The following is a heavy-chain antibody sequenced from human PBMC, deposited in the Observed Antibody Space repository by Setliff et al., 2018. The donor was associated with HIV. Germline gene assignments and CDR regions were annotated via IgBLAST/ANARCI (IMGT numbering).Heavy chain of an antibody. CDR3: ARRGVMITFGGVYFNY. CDR1: GGSFSSSTYS. Sequence: KTSETLSLTCTVSGGSFSSSTYSWGWIRQPPGLGLEWIGSIHSSGTTDYNPSLKSRVAMSVDTSRSQFSLKLTSVTAADTAVYYCARRGVMITFGGVYFNYWGQGTLVTVSS. D-gene: IGHD3-16*01. V-gene: IGHV4-39*01. CDR2: IHSSGTT. J-gene: IGHJ4*02.